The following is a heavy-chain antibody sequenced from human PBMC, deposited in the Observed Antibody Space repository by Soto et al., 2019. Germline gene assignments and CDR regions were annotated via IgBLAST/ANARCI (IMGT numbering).Heavy chain of an antibody. CDR2: INHSGST. CDR3: ARVPLLRIFQH. D-gene: IGHD4-17*01. V-gene: IGHV4-34*01. J-gene: IGHJ1*01. CDR1: GGSFSGYY. Sequence: SETLSLTCAVYGGSFSGYYWSWIRQPPGQGLEWIGDINHSGSTNYNPSLKSRVTLSATTSKNQFSLKLSSVTTADTAVYYCARVPLLRIFQHWGQGTLVTVSS.